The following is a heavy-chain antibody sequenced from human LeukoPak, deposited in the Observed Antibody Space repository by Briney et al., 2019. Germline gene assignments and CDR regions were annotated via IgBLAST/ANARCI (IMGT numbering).Heavy chain of an antibody. Sequence: SVKVSCKASGFTFTSSAVQWVRQARGQRLEWIGWIGVGSGNTNYAQKFQERVTITRDMSTSTAYMELSSLRSEDTAVYYCAAAEVVVVAATDYYYYGMDVWGQGTTVTVSS. CDR2: IGVGSGNT. D-gene: IGHD2-15*01. CDR1: GFTFTSSA. J-gene: IGHJ6*02. V-gene: IGHV1-58*01. CDR3: AAAEVVVVAATDYYYYGMDV.